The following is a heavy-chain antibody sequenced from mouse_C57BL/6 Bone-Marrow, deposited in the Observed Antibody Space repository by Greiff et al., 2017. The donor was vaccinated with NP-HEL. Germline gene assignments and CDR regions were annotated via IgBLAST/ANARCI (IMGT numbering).Heavy chain of an antibody. J-gene: IGHJ1*03. Sequence: QVQLQQSGAELARPGASVKLSCKASGYTFTSYGISWVKQRTGQGLEWIGEIYPRSGNTYYNEKFKGKATLTADKSSSTAYMALSSLTSEDSAVYFCARSPVYYDYHWYFDVWGTGTTVTVSA. D-gene: IGHD2-4*01. CDR3: ARSPVYYDYHWYFDV. CDR1: GYTFTSYG. CDR2: IYPRSGNT. V-gene: IGHV1-81*01.